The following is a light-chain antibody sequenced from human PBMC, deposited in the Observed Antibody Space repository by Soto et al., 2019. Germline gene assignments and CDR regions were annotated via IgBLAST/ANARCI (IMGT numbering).Light chain of an antibody. Sequence: DIQMTQSPPSLSASVGDRVIITCRTSQSIDNYLNWYQQKPGKAPKLLIYAASTLQSGVPSRFSGSGSGTDFTLTISSLQPEDFATYYCQQSYSTPPLTFGGGTKVDIK. CDR2: AAS. CDR1: QSIDNY. J-gene: IGKJ4*01. V-gene: IGKV1-39*01. CDR3: QQSYSTPPLT.